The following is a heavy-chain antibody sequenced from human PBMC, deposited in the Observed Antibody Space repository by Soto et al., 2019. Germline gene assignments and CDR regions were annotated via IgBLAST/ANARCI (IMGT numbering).Heavy chain of an antibody. D-gene: IGHD3-10*01. V-gene: IGHV4-61*05. Sequence: SETLSXPXTVSGVSISRSSYYWGVIRQPPGKGLEWIGYISNSGYSSYNPSLRSRLSISVDTSKNQVSLKLASVTAADTAVYYCTTQGFGPLHGLVDVWGPGTTVNVSS. CDR2: ISNSGYS. J-gene: IGHJ6*02. CDR3: TTQGFGPLHGLVDV. CDR1: GVSISRSSYY.